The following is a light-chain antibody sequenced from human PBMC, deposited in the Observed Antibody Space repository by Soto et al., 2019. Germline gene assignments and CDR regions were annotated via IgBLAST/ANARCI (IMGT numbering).Light chain of an antibody. CDR1: SGHSTYA. Sequence: QSVLTQWPSASASLGASVKLTCTLSSGHSTYAIAWHQQQPEKGPRYLMKVYSDGSHSKGDGIPVRFSGSTSGAERYLTIYSLQSEDEADYYCQTWGSGLVVFGGGTKLTVL. V-gene: IGLV4-69*02. CDR2: VYSDGSH. CDR3: QTWGSGLVV. J-gene: IGLJ2*01.